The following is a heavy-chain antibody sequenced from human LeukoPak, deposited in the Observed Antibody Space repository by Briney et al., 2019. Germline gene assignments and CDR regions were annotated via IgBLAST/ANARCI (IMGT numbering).Heavy chain of an antibody. Sequence: ASVKASCKASGYTFTSYDIYWVRQAAGQGLEWMGWMNPNSGNTGYTQKFQGRVTMTRNTSISTAYMELSSLRSEDTALYYCARGHEWAPNSSPGYWGQGTLVTVSS. CDR3: ARGHEWAPNSSPGY. CDR2: MNPNSGNT. J-gene: IGHJ4*02. D-gene: IGHD6-19*01. CDR1: GYTFTSYD. V-gene: IGHV1-8*01.